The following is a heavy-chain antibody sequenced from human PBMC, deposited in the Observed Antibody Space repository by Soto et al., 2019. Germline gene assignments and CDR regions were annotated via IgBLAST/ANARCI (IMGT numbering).Heavy chain of an antibody. CDR3: ARDRIAARFMSYYYYGMDV. Sequence: SETLSLTCTVSGGSVSSGSYYWSWIRQPPGKGLEWIGYIYYSGSTNYNPSLESRVTISVDTSKNQFSLKLSSVTAADTAVYYCARDRIAARFMSYYYYGMDVWGQGTTVTVSS. V-gene: IGHV4-61*01. CDR2: IYYSGST. J-gene: IGHJ6*02. D-gene: IGHD6-6*01. CDR1: GGSVSSGSYY.